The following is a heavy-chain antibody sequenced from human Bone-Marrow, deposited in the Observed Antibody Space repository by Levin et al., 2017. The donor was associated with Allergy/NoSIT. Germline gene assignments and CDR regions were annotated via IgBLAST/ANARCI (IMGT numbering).Heavy chain of an antibody. J-gene: IGHJ4*02. CDR3: AKSQINYYDSSGYSPPDY. Sequence: GGSLRLSCAASGFTFSSYAMSWVRQAPGKGLEWVSAISGSGGSTYYADSVKGRFTISRDNSKNTLYLQMNSLRAEDTAVYYCAKSQINYYDSSGYSPPDYWGQGTLVTVSS. CDR2: ISGSGGST. CDR1: GFTFSSYA. V-gene: IGHV3-23*01. D-gene: IGHD3-22*01.